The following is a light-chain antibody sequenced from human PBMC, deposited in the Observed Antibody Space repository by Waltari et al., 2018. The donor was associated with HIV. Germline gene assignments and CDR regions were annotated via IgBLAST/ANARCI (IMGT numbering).Light chain of an antibody. CDR3: QQYNTWPPGA. J-gene: IGKJ1*01. CDR2: GAS. Sequence: EILMTQSPPTLSLSPGDRATLSCRASQSVNRDLAWYQQSPGQSPSRLSHGASTRASHTPERFSGSGSRTEFTLTSSSLQAEYFAVYYCQQYNTWPPGAFGQGTKVEIK. CDR1: QSVNRD. V-gene: IGKV3-15*01.